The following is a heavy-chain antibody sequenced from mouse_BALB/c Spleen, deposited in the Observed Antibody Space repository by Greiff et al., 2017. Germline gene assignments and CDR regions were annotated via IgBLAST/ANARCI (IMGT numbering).Heavy chain of an antibody. V-gene: IGHV14-4*02. Sequence: VQLKQSGAELVRPGASVKLSCTASGFNIKDYYMHWVKQRPEQGLEWIGWIDPENGDTEYAPKFQGKATMTADTSSNTAYLQLSSLTSEDTAVYYCNAITPVVAVDYWGQGTTLTVSS. CDR1: GFNIKDYY. CDR2: IDPENGDT. CDR3: NAITPVVAVDY. J-gene: IGHJ2*01. D-gene: IGHD1-1*01.